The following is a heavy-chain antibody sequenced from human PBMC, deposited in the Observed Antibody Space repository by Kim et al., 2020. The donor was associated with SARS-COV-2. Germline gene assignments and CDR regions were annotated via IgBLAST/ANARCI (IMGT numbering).Heavy chain of an antibody. CDR1: GGSVSSGSYY. Sequence: SETLSLTCTVSGGSVSSGSYYWSWIRQPPGKGLEWIGYIYYSGSTNYNPSLKSRVTISVDTSKNQFSLKLSSVTAADTAVYYCARDRVHEYSSSWPNYYYYGMDVWGQGTTVTVSS. V-gene: IGHV4-61*01. CDR3: ARDRVHEYSSSWPNYYYYGMDV. D-gene: IGHD6-13*01. CDR2: IYYSGST. J-gene: IGHJ6*02.